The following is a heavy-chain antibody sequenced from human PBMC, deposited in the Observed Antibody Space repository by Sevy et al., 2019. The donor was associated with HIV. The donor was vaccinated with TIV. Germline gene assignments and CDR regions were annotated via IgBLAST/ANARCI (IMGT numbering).Heavy chain of an antibody. CDR3: ARAVTPCFDY. J-gene: IGHJ4*02. Sequence: GGSLGLSCAASGFTFSSYSMNWVRQAPGKGLEWVSSISSSSSYIYYADSVKGRFTISRDNAKNSLYLQMNSLRAEDTAVYYCARAVTPCFDYWGQGTLVTVSS. CDR1: GFTFSSYS. CDR2: ISSSSSYI. V-gene: IGHV3-21*01. D-gene: IGHD4-4*01.